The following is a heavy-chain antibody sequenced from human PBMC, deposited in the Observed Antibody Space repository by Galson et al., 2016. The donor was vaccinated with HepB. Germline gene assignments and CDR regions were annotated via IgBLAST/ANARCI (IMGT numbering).Heavy chain of an antibody. J-gene: IGHJ6*03. V-gene: IGHV3-21*01. CDR1: GFTFSNFN. D-gene: IGHD3-10*01. CDR2: ISSNSLYI. CDR3: ATSDGSGTYSYYYHYYYMDV. Sequence: CAASGFTFSNFNMNWVRQAPGKGLEWVSSISSNSLYIYYADSVKGRFTISRDNAKNSLYLQMNSLRTEYTAVYYCATSDGSGTYSYYYHYYYMDVWGKGTAVTVS.